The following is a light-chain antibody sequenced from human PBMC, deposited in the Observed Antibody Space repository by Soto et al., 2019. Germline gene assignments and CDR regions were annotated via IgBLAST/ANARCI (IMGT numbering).Light chain of an antibody. V-gene: IGLV2-14*01. CDR2: DVS. CDR1: SSDVGGYNY. CDR3: SSYTSTSTLYV. Sequence: QSVLTQPASVSGSPGQSITISCTGTSSDVGGYNYVSWYQQHPGKAPKLMIYDVSNRPSGVSNRFSGPKSGNTASLTISGLQDEDEADYYCSSYTSTSTLYVFGTGNKVTVL. J-gene: IGLJ1*01.